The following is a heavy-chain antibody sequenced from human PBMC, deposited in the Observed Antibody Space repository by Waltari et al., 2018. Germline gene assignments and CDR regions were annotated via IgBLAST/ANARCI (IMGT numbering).Heavy chain of an antibody. V-gene: IGHV4-61*02. Sequence: QVQLQESGPGLVKPSQTLSLTCTVSGGSISSGSYYWSWIRPPAGKGLEWIGRIYTSGSTNYNPSLKSRVTISVDTSKNQFSLKLSSVTAADTAVYYCARALVVTAPNWYFDLWGRGTLVTVSS. J-gene: IGHJ2*01. CDR3: ARALVVTAPNWYFDL. CDR1: GGSISSGSYY. CDR2: IYTSGST. D-gene: IGHD2-21*02.